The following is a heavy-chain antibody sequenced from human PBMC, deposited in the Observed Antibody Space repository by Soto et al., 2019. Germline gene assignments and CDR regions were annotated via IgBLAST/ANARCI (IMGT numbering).Heavy chain of an antibody. V-gene: IGHV4-39*01. CDR1: GGPISSSSYY. CDR2: IYYSGST. D-gene: IGHD6-19*01. J-gene: IGHJ5*02. Sequence: SETLSLTCTVSGGPISSSSYYWGWIRQPPGKGLEWIGSIYYSGSTYYNPSLKSRVTISVDTSKNQFSLKLSSVTAADTAVYYCARHTYSSGWYSWFDPWGQGTLVTVSS. CDR3: ARHTYSSGWYSWFDP.